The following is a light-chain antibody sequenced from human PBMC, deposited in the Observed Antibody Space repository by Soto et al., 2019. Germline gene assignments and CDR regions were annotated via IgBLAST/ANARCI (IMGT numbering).Light chain of an antibody. CDR2: GTP. CDR3: QQYGRLPPYT. V-gene: IGKV3-20*01. Sequence: MVLTPSPVTLSLSPGESATLSWRASESVSSSSLTWYQQKPGHAPRLLIHGTPDRATGIPDRFSGSGSGTAFTLTITSLEPEDFAVYYCQQYGRLPPYTFGQGTKVDIK. CDR1: ESVSSSS. J-gene: IGKJ2*01.